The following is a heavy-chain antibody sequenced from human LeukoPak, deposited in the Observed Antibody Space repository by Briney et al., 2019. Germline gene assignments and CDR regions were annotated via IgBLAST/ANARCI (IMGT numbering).Heavy chain of an antibody. J-gene: IGHJ6*03. CDR3: ARCFSNNWFGRYDYYMDV. V-gene: IGHV4-39*01. D-gene: IGHD6-13*01. CDR1: GGSISSSSYY. CDR2: IYYSGST. Sequence: SKTLSLTCTVSGGSISSSSYYWGWIRQPPGKGLEWIGSIYYSGSTYYNPSLKSRVTISVDTSKNQFSLKLSSVTAADTAVYYCARCFSNNWFGRYDYYMDVWGKGTTVTVSS.